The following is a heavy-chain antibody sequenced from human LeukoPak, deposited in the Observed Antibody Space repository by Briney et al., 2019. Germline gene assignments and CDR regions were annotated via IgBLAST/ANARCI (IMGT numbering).Heavy chain of an antibody. CDR1: GDSISSYY. V-gene: IGHV4-59*01. Sequence: PSETLSLICTVSGDSISSYYWNWIRQPPGKGLEWIGYIYYTGTTNYNPSLKSRVTISVDTSKNQFSLKLNSVTAADTAVYYCARGRLIMLNGWFDPWGQGTLVTVSS. D-gene: IGHD3-10*01. J-gene: IGHJ5*02. CDR2: IYYTGTT. CDR3: ARGRLIMLNGWFDP.